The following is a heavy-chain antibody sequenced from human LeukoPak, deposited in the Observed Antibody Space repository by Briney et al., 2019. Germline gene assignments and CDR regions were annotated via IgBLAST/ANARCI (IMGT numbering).Heavy chain of an antibody. CDR1: GFTFSSYS. CDR2: ISSSSSYI. D-gene: IGHD6-6*01. CDR3: ARDGSARSLGN. J-gene: IGHJ4*02. Sequence: GGSLRLSCAASGFTFSSYSMNWVRQAPGKGLEWVSSISSSSSYIYYADSVKGRFTTSRDNAKNSLYLQMNSLRAEDTAVYYCARDGSARSLGNWGQGTLVSVSS. V-gene: IGHV3-21*01.